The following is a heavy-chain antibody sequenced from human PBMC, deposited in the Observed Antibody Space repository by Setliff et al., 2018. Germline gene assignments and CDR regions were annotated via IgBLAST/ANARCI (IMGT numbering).Heavy chain of an antibody. CDR1: GGSISNSTFY. CDR2: INYYGSIFDDGTTYST. D-gene: IGHD5-12*01. J-gene: IGHJ2*01. Sequence: SETLSLTCTVSGGSISNSTFYWGWIRQPPGKGLEWIGSINYYGSIFDDGTTYSTYYNPSLKSRAAISIDASKSQFSLKLSSMTAADTALYYCARNPDFLQYSFDLWGRGTLVTVSS. V-gene: IGHV4-39*07. CDR3: ARNPDFLQYSFDL.